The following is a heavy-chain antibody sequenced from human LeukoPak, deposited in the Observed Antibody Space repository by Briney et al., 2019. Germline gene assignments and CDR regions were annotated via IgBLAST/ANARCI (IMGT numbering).Heavy chain of an antibody. CDR2: ISGSGGST. Sequence: GGSLRLSCAASGFTFSSYSMNWVRQAPGKGLEWVSAISGSGGSTYYADSVKGRFTISRDNSKNTLYLQMNSLRAEDTAVYYCAKGGEGDFDPWGQGTLVTVSS. CDR1: GFTFSSYS. V-gene: IGHV3-23*01. J-gene: IGHJ5*02. CDR3: AKGGEGDFDP. D-gene: IGHD3-10*01.